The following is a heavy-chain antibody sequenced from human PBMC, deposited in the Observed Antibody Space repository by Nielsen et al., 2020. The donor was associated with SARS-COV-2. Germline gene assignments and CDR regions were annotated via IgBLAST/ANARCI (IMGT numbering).Heavy chain of an antibody. D-gene: IGHD2-21*02. CDR1: GFTFSSYS. CDR3: AKGDRYCGGDCYADAFVF. V-gene: IGHV3-48*01. J-gene: IGHJ3*01. Sequence: GGSLRLSCAASGFTFSSYSMNWVRQAPGKGLEWVSYISSSSSTIYYADSVKGRFTISRDNSKNTLYLQMNSLRAEDTAVYYCAKGDRYCGGDCYADAFVFWGQGTMVTV. CDR2: ISSSSSTI.